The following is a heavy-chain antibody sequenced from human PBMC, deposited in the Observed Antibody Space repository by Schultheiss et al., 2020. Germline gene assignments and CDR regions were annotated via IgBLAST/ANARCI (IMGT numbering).Heavy chain of an antibody. D-gene: IGHD6-13*01. Sequence: SLKISCAASGFTFSSYAMHWVRQAPGKGLEWVSGISWNSGSIGYADSVKGRFTISRDNAKNSLYLQMNSLRAEDTALYYCAKDITGYSSSSFDYWGQGTLVTVSS. CDR1: GFTFSSYA. CDR2: ISWNSGSI. V-gene: IGHV3-9*01. J-gene: IGHJ4*02. CDR3: AKDITGYSSSSFDY.